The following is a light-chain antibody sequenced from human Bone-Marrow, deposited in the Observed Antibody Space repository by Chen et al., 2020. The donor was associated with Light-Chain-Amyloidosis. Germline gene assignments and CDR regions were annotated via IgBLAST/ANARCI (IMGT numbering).Light chain of an antibody. CDR2: EDN. CDR1: SGYIASNY. CDR3: QSYDIAKV. V-gene: IGLV6-57*01. Sequence: NFLLIQPHSVSESPGKTFTISSTRSSGYIASNYVHWYQQRPGRSPTIVIYEDNQRPSGVPDRFSGSIDRSSNSASLTISGLKTEDEGDYYCQSYDIAKVFGGGTKVTVL. J-gene: IGLJ2*01.